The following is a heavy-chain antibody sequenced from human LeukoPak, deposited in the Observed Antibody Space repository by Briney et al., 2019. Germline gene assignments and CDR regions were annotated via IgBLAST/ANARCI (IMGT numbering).Heavy chain of an antibody. CDR2: INWNGGST. J-gene: IGHJ4*02. D-gene: IGHD1-14*01. CDR1: GFTFSSYA. V-gene: IGHV3-20*04. Sequence: PGGSLRLSCAASGFTFSSYAMSWVRQAPGKGLEWVSGINWNGGSTGYADSVKGRFTISRDNAKNSLYLQMNSLRAEDTALYYCARAKVWYFDYWGQGTLVTVSS. CDR3: ARAKVWYFDY.